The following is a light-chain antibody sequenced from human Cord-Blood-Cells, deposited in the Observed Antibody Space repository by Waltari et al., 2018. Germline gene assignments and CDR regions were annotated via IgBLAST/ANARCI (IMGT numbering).Light chain of an antibody. J-gene: IGKJ1*01. CDR2: DAS. Sequence: EIVLTQSPATLSLSPGERATLSCRASQSVSIYLAWYQQKPGQAPRLLIYDASNRATGIPARFSGSGSGTAFTLTISSLEPEDFAVYYCQQRSNWPPWTFGQGTKVEIK. CDR3: QQRSNWPPWT. V-gene: IGKV3-11*01. CDR1: QSVSIY.